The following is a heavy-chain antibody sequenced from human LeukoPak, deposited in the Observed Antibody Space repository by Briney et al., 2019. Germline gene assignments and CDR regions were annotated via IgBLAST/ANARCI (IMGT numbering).Heavy chain of an antibody. CDR1: GFTFSSYS. D-gene: IGHD3-10*02. CDR3: AELGITMIGGV. CDR2: ISTSSSYI. V-gene: IGHV3-21*01. J-gene: IGHJ6*04. Sequence: GGSLRLSCAASGFTFSSYSMNWVRQAPGKGLEWVSFISTSSSYIHNADSVEGRFTISRDNAENSLYLQMNSLRAEDTAVYYCAELGITMIGGVWGKGTTVTVSS.